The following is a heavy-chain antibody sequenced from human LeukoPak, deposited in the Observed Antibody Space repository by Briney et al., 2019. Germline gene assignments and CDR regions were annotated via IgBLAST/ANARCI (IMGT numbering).Heavy chain of an antibody. Sequence: SETLSLTCTVSSGSMSGYYWTWIRQPAGKGLEWIGLIYTSGSANYNPSLRSRVTMSVDTSKSQASLKLSSVTAADTAVYYCARDFQHWGQGTLVAASS. J-gene: IGHJ1*01. CDR3: ARDFQH. CDR2: IYTSGSA. CDR1: SGSMSGYY. V-gene: IGHV4-4*07.